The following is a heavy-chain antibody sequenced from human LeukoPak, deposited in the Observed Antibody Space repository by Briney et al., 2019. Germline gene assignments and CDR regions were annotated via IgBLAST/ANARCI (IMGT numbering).Heavy chain of an antibody. CDR2: INPGGGST. J-gene: IGHJ4*02. Sequence: GASVKVSCKASGYTFTSFYMHWVRQAPGQGLEWMGIINPGGGSTSYAQKFQGRVSMTRDTSTTTVYMELSSLRSEDTAVYYCARVRSYGFDYWGQGTLVTVSS. CDR3: ARVRSYGFDY. D-gene: IGHD3-10*01. V-gene: IGHV1-46*01. CDR1: GYTFTSFY.